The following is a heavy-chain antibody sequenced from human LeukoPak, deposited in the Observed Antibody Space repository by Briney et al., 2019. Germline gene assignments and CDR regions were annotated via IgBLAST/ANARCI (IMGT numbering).Heavy chain of an antibody. CDR1: GFTFSSYG. V-gene: IGHV3-21*01. J-gene: IGHJ5*02. Sequence: PGGSLRLSCAASGFTFSSYGMHWVRQAPGKGLEWVSSISSSSSYIYYADSVKGRFTISRDNAKNSLYLQMNSLRAEDTAVYYCARDGVWGYSYGGNWFDPWGQGTLVTVSS. D-gene: IGHD5-18*01. CDR2: ISSSSSYI. CDR3: ARDGVWGYSYGGNWFDP.